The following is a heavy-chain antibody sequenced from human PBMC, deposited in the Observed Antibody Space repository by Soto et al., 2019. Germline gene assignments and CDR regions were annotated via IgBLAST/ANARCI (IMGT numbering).Heavy chain of an antibody. J-gene: IGHJ4*02. CDR3: ARDMIYGSSYGYSGLDY. CDR2: ISSSGSTI. D-gene: IGHD5-18*01. CDR1: GFTFSDYY. V-gene: IGHV3-11*01. Sequence: GGSLRLSCAASGFTFSDYYMSWIRQAPGKGLEWVSYISSSGSTIYYADSVKGRFTISRDNAKNSLYLQMNRLRAEDTAVYYCARDMIYGSSYGYSGLDYWGQGTLVTVSS.